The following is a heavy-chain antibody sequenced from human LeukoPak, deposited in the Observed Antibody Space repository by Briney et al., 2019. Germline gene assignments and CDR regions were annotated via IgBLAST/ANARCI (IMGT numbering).Heavy chain of an antibody. Sequence: PSQTLSLTCTVSGVSISSGGYYWSWIRQHPGKGLEWIGYIYYSGSTYYNPSLKSRVTISVDTSKNQFSLKLSSVTAADTAVYYCARVKEYYYDSSGYPLIAFDIWGQGTMVTVSS. J-gene: IGHJ3*02. CDR3: ARVKEYYYDSSGYPLIAFDI. CDR1: GVSISSGGYY. V-gene: IGHV4-31*03. CDR2: IYYSGST. D-gene: IGHD3-22*01.